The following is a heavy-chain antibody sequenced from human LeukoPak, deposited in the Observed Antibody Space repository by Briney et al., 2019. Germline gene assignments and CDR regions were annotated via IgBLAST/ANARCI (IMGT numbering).Heavy chain of an antibody. CDR2: IYSGGST. V-gene: IGHV3-66*01. CDR3: ARAPSYYFDY. Sequence: GGSLRLSCTASGFTFSSYAMSWVRQAPGKGLEWVSVIYSGGSTYYADSVKGRFTISRDNSKNTLYLQMNSLRAEDTAVYYCARAPSYYFDYWGQGTLVTVSS. J-gene: IGHJ4*02. CDR1: GFTFSSYA.